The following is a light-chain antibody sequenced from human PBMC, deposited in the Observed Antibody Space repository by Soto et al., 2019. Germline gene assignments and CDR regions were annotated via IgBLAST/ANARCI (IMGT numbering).Light chain of an antibody. CDR2: AAS. J-gene: IGKJ1*01. CDR3: QHSYSTPPWT. CDR1: QSISNY. Sequence: DIQMTQSPSSLSASVGDRVTITCRASQSISNYLNWYQQKPGKAPKLLIYAASSLQSGVPLRFSGSGSGTDFPLTISSLQPEDFATYYCQHSYSTPPWTFGQGTKVEIK. V-gene: IGKV1-39*01.